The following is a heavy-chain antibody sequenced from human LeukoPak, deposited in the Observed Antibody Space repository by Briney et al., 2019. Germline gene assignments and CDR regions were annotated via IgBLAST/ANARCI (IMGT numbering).Heavy chain of an antibody. D-gene: IGHD6-25*01. CDR2: TNPNNDNA. V-gene: IGHV1-8*01. CDR3: ARAAAGGDDPFDV. Sequence: GASVKVSCKASGYTFKNYDINWVRQAPGQGLEWMAWTNPNNDNAGSAQKFQGRATMTRDTSINTAYMELSSLRSDDTGVYYCARAAAGGDDPFDVWGQGSLIIVSS. CDR1: GYTFKNYD. J-gene: IGHJ3*01.